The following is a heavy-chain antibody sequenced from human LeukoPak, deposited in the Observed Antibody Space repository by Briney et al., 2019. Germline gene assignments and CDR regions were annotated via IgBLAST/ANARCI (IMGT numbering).Heavy chain of an antibody. D-gene: IGHD3-22*01. V-gene: IGHV1-2*04. CDR3: ARAELTYYYYDSSGHTPNWFDP. CDR2: INPNSGGT. J-gene: IGHJ5*02. CDR1: GYTFTGYY. Sequence: GASVIVSWKASGYTFTGYYMHWVRQAPGQGLEWMGWINPNSGGTNYAQKFQGWVTMTRDTSISTAYMELSRLRSDDTAVYYCARAELTYYYYDSSGHTPNWFDPWGQGTLVTVSS.